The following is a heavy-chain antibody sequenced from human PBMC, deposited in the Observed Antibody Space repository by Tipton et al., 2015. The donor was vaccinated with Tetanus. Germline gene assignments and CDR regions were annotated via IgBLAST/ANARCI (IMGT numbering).Heavy chain of an antibody. CDR2: INHRGGI. CDR1: GDSFTGFY. J-gene: IGHJ5*02. CDR3: ARGSDIVVVPGVTRADWFDP. Sequence: GLVKPSETLSLTCAVSGDSFTGFYWHWIRQPPGKGLEWIGEINHRGGISYNPSLKSRVTISVDTSKNQFSLKLTSVTAADTAMYYCARGSDIVVVPGVTRADWFDPWGQGTLVTVSS. V-gene: IGHV4-34*01. D-gene: IGHD2-2*01.